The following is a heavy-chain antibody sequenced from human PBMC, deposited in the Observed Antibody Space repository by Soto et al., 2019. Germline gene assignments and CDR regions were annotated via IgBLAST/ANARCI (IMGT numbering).Heavy chain of an antibody. CDR2: IYHSGST. J-gene: IGHJ5*02. V-gene: IGHV4-30-2*01. D-gene: IGHD3-10*01. CDR3: ARDRGYGSGRLSGWWFDP. Sequence: PSETLSLTCAVSGGSISSGGYSWSWIRQPPGKGLEWIGYIYHSGSTYYNPSLKSRVTISVDRSKNQFSLKLSSVTAADTAVYYCARDRGYGSGRLSGWWFDPWGQGTLVTVSS. CDR1: GGSISSGGYS.